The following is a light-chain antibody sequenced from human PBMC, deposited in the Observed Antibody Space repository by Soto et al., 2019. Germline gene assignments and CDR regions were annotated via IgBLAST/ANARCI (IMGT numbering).Light chain of an antibody. V-gene: IGLV2-23*02. CDR2: DVS. Sequence: QSVLTQLASVSGPPGQSITISCTGTSSDVGNYNLVSWYQQHPGKAPKLMIYDVSKRPSGVSNRFSGSKSGNTASLTISGLQADDEDDYYCCSYAGDSYVFGTGTKVTV. CDR1: SSDVGNYNL. J-gene: IGLJ1*01. CDR3: CSYAGDSYV.